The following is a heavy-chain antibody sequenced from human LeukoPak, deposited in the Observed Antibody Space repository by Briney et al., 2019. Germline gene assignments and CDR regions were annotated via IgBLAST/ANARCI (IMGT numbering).Heavy chain of an antibody. V-gene: IGHV3-7*03. CDR1: GFTFSSYS. CDR2: IKKDGSEK. J-gene: IGHJ4*02. CDR3: ARESPSWELPHFDY. Sequence: GGSLRLSCAASGFTFSSYSMNWVRQAPGKGLEWVANIKKDGSEKYYVDSVKGRFTISRDNAKTSLYLQMNSLRAEDTAVYYCARESPSWELPHFDYWGQGTLVTVSS. D-gene: IGHD1-26*01.